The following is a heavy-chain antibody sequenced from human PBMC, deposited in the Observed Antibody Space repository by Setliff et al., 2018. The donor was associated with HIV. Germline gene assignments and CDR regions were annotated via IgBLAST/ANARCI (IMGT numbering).Heavy chain of an antibody. D-gene: IGHD3-3*01. J-gene: IGHJ4*02. CDR1: GGSMSSSGPGYY. V-gene: IGHV4-39*01. Sequence: SETLSLTCTVSGGSMSSSGPGYYWGWVRQTPGGGLEWIGSVYYRGRTYYNTSLKSRVTISVDTSKNQLSLRLTSMAAADTAMYYCARSQPDTIFGVVTFDCWGQGKMVTVSS. CDR3: ARSQPDTIFGVVTFDC. CDR2: VYYRGRT.